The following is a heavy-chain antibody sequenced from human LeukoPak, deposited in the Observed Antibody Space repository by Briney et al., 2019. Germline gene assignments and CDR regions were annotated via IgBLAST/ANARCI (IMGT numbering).Heavy chain of an antibody. J-gene: IGHJ4*02. Sequence: GGSLRLSCAASGFTFSSYSMNWVRQAPGKGLEWVSSISSSSSYIYYADSVKGRLTISRDNAKNSLYLQMNSLRAEDTAVYYCARDLCSGGSCYSVYDYWGQGTLVTVSS. CDR1: GFTFSSYS. V-gene: IGHV3-21*01. CDR2: ISSSSSYI. CDR3: ARDLCSGGSCYSVYDY. D-gene: IGHD2-15*01.